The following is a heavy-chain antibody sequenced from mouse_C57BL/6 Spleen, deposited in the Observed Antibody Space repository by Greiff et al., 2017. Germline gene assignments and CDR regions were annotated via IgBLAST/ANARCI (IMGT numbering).Heavy chain of an antibody. CDR3: ARSGTVVATGYFDV. Sequence: VQLQQSGAELARPGASVKLSCKASCYTFTSYCISRVKQRTGQGLEWIGEIYPRSGNTYYNEKFKGKATLTADKSSSTAYMELRSVTSEDSAAYFCARSGTVVATGYFDVWGTGPTVTVSS. CDR1: CYTFTSYC. D-gene: IGHD1-1*01. V-gene: IGHV1-81*01. J-gene: IGHJ1*03. CDR2: IYPRSGNT.